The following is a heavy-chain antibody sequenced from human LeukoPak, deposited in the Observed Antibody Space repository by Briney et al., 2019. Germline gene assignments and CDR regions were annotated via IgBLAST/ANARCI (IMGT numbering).Heavy chain of an antibody. CDR2: ISAYNGNT. V-gene: IGHV1-18*01. CDR3: ARGAQDYYYYYMDV. Sequence: ASVRVSCXASGYTFTSYGISWVRQAPGQGLEWMAWISAYNGNTNYAQKLQGRVTMTTDTSTSTAYMELRSLRSDDTAVYYCARGAQDYYYYYMDVWGKGTTVTVSS. CDR1: GYTFTSYG. J-gene: IGHJ6*03.